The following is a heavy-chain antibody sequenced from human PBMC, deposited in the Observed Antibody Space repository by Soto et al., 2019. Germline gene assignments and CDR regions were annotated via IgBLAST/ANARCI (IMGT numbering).Heavy chain of an antibody. V-gene: IGHV3-30*18. D-gene: IGHD6-19*01. Sequence: VQLVESGGGVVQPGRSLRLSCAASGFTFSDYAMHWVRQAPGKGLEWVAVVSHDGRNTHYADSVKGRFTISRDSSKNTVSLEMISLRAEDTAVSYCAKGGRQWLVTSDFNYWGQGALVTVSS. CDR2: VSHDGRNT. J-gene: IGHJ4*02. CDR1: GFTFSDYA. CDR3: AKGGRQWLVTSDFNY.